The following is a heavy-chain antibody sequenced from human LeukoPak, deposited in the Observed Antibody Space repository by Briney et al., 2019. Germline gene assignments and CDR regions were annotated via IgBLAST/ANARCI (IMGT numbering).Heavy chain of an antibody. D-gene: IGHD6-19*01. CDR2: ISWNSGSI. Sequence: PGGSLRLSCAASGFTFDDYAMHWVRQAPGKGLEWVSGISWNSGSIGYADSVKGRFTISRDNAKNSLYLQMNSLRAEDTALYYCAKGSGIAVAGYFDYWGQGTLVTVSS. CDR1: GFTFDDYA. V-gene: IGHV3-9*01. J-gene: IGHJ4*02. CDR3: AKGSGIAVAGYFDY.